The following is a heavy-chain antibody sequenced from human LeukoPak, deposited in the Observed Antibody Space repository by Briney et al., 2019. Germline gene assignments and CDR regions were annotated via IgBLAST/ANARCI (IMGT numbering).Heavy chain of an antibody. CDR3: AREKFYYDSSGYYPIDY. J-gene: IGHJ4*02. V-gene: IGHV4-4*07. Sequence: PSETLSLTCTVSGGSISSYYWSWIRQPAGKGLELIGRIYTSGSTNYNPSLKSRVTMSVDTSKNQFSLKLSSVTAADTAVYYCAREKFYYDSSGYYPIDYWGQGTLVTVSS. D-gene: IGHD3-22*01. CDR1: GGSISSYY. CDR2: IYTSGST.